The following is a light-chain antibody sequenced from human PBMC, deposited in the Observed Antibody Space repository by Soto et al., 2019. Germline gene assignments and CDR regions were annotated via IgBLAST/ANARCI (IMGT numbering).Light chain of an antibody. CDR1: QSVSSN. V-gene: IGKV3-15*01. Sequence: EIVMTQSPATLSVSPGERATLSCRASQSVSSNLAWYQQKPGQAPRLLIYGASNRATGIPARFSGSGSGTEFTLTISSLQSEDFAVYYCQQYNNWPRTFGQGTKVEI. J-gene: IGKJ1*01. CDR2: GAS. CDR3: QQYNNWPRT.